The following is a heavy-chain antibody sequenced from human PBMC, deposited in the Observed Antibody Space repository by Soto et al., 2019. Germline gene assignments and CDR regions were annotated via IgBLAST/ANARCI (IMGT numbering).Heavy chain of an antibody. V-gene: IGHV3-33*01. CDR3: ARVDVLRFLEWLI. J-gene: IGHJ4*02. CDR2: IWYDGNNK. CDR1: GFTFSSYG. Sequence: GGSLRLSCAASGFTFSSYGMHWVRQAPGKGLEWVAVIWYDGNNKYYADSVKGRFTISRDNSNNTLYVQMTSLRAEDTAVYYCARVDVLRFLEWLIWGQGTLVTVSS. D-gene: IGHD3-3*01.